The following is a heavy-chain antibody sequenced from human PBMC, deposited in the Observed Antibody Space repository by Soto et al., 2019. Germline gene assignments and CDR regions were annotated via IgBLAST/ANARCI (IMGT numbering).Heavy chain of an antibody. Sequence: SETLSLTCAVSGGSISSYYWSWIRQPPGKXLEWIGYIFYGGSTNYSPSLKSRVTISLNTSKSQFYMTLSSVTAADTAVYYCASVDGIPTMTRDYYYYGMDVWGQGTTVTVSS. CDR2: IFYGGST. CDR1: GGSISSYY. J-gene: IGHJ6*02. D-gene: IGHD4-17*01. V-gene: IGHV4-59*01. CDR3: ASVDGIPTMTRDYYYYGMDV.